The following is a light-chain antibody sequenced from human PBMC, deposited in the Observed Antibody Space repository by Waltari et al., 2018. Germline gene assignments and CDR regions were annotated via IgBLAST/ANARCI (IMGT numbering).Light chain of an antibody. Sequence: DIQMTQSPSTLSASVGDRVIITCRASQSISTWLAWYQQKPGKAPKLLIFAASSLQTGVPSRFSGSGSGTEFTLTVTNLQPDDFAVYFCQQSFSSPWTFGQGTRV. J-gene: IGKJ1*01. V-gene: IGKV1-5*01. CDR3: QQSFSSPWT. CDR2: AAS. CDR1: QSISTW.